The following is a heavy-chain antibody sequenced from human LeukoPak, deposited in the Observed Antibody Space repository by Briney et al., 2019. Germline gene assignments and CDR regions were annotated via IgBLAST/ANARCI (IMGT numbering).Heavy chain of an antibody. J-gene: IGHJ4*02. CDR2: INHSGST. CDR1: GGSFSGYY. V-gene: IGHV4-34*01. CDR3: ASANPSDYYDSSGHDY. D-gene: IGHD3-22*01. Sequence: PSETLSLTCAVYGGSFSGYYWSWIRQPPGKGLEWIGEINHSGSTNYNPSLKSRVTISVDTSKNQFSLKLSSVTAADTAVYYCASANPSDYYDSSGHDYWGQGTLVTVSS.